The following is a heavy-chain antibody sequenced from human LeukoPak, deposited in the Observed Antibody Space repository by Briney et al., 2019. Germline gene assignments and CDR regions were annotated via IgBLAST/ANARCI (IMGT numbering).Heavy chain of an antibody. Sequence: SETLSLTCTVSGYSISSGHYWSWIRQPPGKGLEWIGSIYHSGSTYYNPSLKSRVTISVDTSKNQFSLKLSSVTAADTAVYYCATTTIRLGYWGQGTLVTVSS. CDR2: IYHSGST. CDR3: ATTTIRLGY. D-gene: IGHD1-26*01. J-gene: IGHJ4*02. CDR1: GYSISSGHY. V-gene: IGHV4-38-2*02.